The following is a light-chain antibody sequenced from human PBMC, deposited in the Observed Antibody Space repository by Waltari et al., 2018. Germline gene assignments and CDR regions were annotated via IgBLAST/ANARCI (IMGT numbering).Light chain of an antibody. CDR1: LSIGSS. CDR3: QQYNNWPPGT. Sequence: ETVVTQSPGTLSVSPGERATLSCRTSLSIGSSLAWYQQKPGQSPRLLIYHASTRATGIPARFSGSGSETEFTLTISSLQSEDSAVYYCQQYNNWPPGTFGQGTRVEV. CDR2: HAS. V-gene: IGKV3D-15*01. J-gene: IGKJ1*01.